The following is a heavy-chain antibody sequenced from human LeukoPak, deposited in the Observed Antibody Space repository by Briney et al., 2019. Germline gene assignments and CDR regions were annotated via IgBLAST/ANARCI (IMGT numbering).Heavy chain of an antibody. V-gene: IGHV1-69*06. CDR1: GGTFNSYA. Sequence: SVTVSCKASGGTFNSYAISWVRQVPGQGLEWMGRIIPIFGAVDYAQKFQGRVKITADNSTSTAYMELISLKSEDTAVYYCARGPIDMATDRPAEYFHHWGQGTLVTVSS. CDR2: IIPIFGAV. CDR3: ARGPIDMATDRPAEYFHH. D-gene: IGHD5-24*01. J-gene: IGHJ1*01.